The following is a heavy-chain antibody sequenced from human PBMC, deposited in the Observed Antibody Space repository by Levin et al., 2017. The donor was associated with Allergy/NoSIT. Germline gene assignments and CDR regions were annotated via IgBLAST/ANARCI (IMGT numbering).Heavy chain of an antibody. V-gene: IGHV3-21*01. CDR1: GFTFSTYN. J-gene: IGHJ6*02. CDR2: ISSGGTYI. CDR3: ARAHLGPCSGGSCYVDV. D-gene: IGHD2-15*01. Sequence: GGSLRLSCAASGFTFSTYNMNWVRRTPGKGLEWVSSISSGGTYIFYGDSMKGRFTISRDNAKNTLYLQINSLKVEDTAVYYCARAHLGPCSGGSCYVDVWGQGTTVTVS.